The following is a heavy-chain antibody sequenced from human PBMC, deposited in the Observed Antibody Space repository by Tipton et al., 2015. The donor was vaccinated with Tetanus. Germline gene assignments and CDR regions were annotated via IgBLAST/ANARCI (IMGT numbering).Heavy chain of an antibody. CDR2: IYPGDSDT. D-gene: IGHD2-8*01. CDR3: AGAHCTDGVCNFDF. V-gene: IGHV5-51*01. CDR1: GYIFNNYW. Sequence: QLVQSGGEVKKPGESLKISCKGSGYIFNNYWIGWVRQEPGKGLEWMGIIYPGDSDTRYSPSFQGQVTISVDKSINTAYLQWSSLKASDTSMFYCAGAHCTDGVCNFDFWGQGALVTVAS. J-gene: IGHJ4*02.